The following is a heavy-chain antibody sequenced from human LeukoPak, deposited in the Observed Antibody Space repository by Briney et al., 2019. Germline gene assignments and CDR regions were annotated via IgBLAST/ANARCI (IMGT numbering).Heavy chain of an antibody. J-gene: IGHJ4*02. V-gene: IGHV4-31*03. CDR1: GGSLSSGGYY. CDR3: ARGDYYYGSGSYSH. D-gene: IGHD3-10*01. Sequence: SETLSLTCTLSGGSLSSGGYYWRWIRQHPGKGLAWIGYIYYSGSTYYNPSLKSRVTISVDTSKSQFSLKLSSVTAADTAVYYCARGDYYYGSGSYSHWGQGTLVTVSS. CDR2: IYYSGST.